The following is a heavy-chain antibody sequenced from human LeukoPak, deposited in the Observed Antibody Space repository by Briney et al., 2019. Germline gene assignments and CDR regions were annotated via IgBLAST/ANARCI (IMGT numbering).Heavy chain of an antibody. J-gene: IGHJ4*02. CDR2: INPNGGGT. Sequence: ASVKFSCKASGYTFTGYYMHWVRQAPGQGLERMGWINPNGGGTNCAQKFQGRVTMTTDTSISTAYMELGGLRYDDTAVYYCARVSSSGDYYDNWGQGTLVTVSS. D-gene: IGHD3-10*01. CDR3: ARVSSSGDYYDN. CDR1: GYTFTGYY. V-gene: IGHV1-2*02.